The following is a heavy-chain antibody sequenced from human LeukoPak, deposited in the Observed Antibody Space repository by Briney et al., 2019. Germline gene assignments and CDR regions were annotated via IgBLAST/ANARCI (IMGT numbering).Heavy chain of an antibody. CDR3: ALFFPPKAAAFPFDI. Sequence: GESLKISCKGSGYSFTSYWIGWVRQMPGKGLEWMGIIYPGDSDTRYSPSFQGQVTISADKSISTAYLQWSSLKASDTAMYYCALFFPPKAAAFPFDIWGQGTMVTVSS. CDR1: GYSFTSYW. D-gene: IGHD6-13*01. CDR2: IYPGDSDT. J-gene: IGHJ3*02. V-gene: IGHV5-51*01.